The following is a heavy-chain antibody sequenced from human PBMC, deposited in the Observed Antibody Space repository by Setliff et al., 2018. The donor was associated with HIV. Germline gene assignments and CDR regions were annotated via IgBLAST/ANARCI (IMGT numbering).Heavy chain of an antibody. CDR2: INTSGST. J-gene: IGHJ6*02. CDR1: GYSISSGYY. CDR3: AREDYYYYGMDV. V-gene: IGHV4-61*02. Sequence: SETLSLTCAVSGYSISSGYYWNWIRQPAGKGLEWIGRINTSGSTNYNPSLKSRVTISVDTSKNQFSLKLSSVTAADTAVYYCAREDYYYYGMDVWGQGTTVTVS.